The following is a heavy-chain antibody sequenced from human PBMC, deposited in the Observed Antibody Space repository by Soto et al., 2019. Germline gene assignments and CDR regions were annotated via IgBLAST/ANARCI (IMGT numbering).Heavy chain of an antibody. V-gene: IGHV3-30*18. J-gene: IGHJ3*01. Sequence: QVKLVESGGGVVQPGRSLRLSCEASGFMFNDYGMHWVRQAPGKGLDWVAVISYVEDNKYYAQSVKGRFTISRDNSKNTLFLHMDSLRHEDTAVYHCVKGDLDTAVVNSPDAFDFWGQGTMVTVSS. CDR2: ISYVEDNK. CDR1: GFMFNDYG. CDR3: VKGDLDTAVVNSPDAFDF. D-gene: IGHD5-18*01.